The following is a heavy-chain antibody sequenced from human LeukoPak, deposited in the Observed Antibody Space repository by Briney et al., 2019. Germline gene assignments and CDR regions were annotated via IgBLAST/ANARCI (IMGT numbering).Heavy chain of an antibody. Sequence: PSETLSLTCSVFGGSIGSSFXXXXXXXXXXXXXXIGYISYNGRTNYSPSLKXRVIISXDPSKNQLSLNLTSVTAADTALYYCVRDRSGTYYNFDVWGQGTMVSVSA. V-gene: IGHV4-59*01. CDR1: GGSIGSSF. CDR3: VRDRSGTYYNFDV. D-gene: IGHD1-26*01. J-gene: IGHJ3*01. CDR2: ISYNGRT.